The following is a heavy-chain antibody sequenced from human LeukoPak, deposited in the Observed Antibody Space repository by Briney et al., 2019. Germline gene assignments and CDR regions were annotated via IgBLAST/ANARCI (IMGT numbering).Heavy chain of an antibody. D-gene: IGHD3-9*01. V-gene: IGHV1-2*02. CDR2: INPNSGGT. CDR1: GYTFTGYY. Sequence: ASVKVSCKASGYTFTGYYMHWVRQAPGQGLEWMGWINPNSGGTNYAQKFQGRVTMTRDTSISTAYKELSRLRSDDTAVYYCARGITILDYYYGMDVWGQGATVTVSS. CDR3: ARGITILDYYYGMDV. J-gene: IGHJ6*02.